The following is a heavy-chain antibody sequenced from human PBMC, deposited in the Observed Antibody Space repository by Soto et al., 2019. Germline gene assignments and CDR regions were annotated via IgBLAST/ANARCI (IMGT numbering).Heavy chain of an antibody. Sequence: PGGSLRLSCAASGFTFDDYAMHWVRQAPGKGLEWGSGISWNSGSIGYADSVKGRFTISRDNAKNSLYLQMNSLRAEDTALYYCAKELYCSSTSCYLLYYYYGMDVWGQGTTVTVSS. CDR1: GFTFDDYA. CDR3: AKELYCSSTSCYLLYYYYGMDV. V-gene: IGHV3-9*01. D-gene: IGHD2-2*01. J-gene: IGHJ6*02. CDR2: ISWNSGSI.